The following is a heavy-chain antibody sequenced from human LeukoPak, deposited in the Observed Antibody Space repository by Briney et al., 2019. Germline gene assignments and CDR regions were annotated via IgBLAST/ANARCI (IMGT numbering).Heavy chain of an antibody. CDR1: GDSISSGSYY. J-gene: IGHJ3*02. Sequence: SETLSLTCSVSGDSISSGSYYWGWIRQPPGKGLEWIGSFYYSGSTYYSPSLKSRVTISVDTSKNQFSLQLNSVTATDTAVYYCARRSITWNAFDIWGQGTMVTVSS. CDR2: FYYSGST. CDR3: ARRSITWNAFDI. D-gene: IGHD6-13*01. V-gene: IGHV4-39*01.